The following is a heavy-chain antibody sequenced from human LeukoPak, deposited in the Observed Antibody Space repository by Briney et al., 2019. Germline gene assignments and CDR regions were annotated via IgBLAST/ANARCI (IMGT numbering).Heavy chain of an antibody. J-gene: IGHJ6*03. CDR3: ARPQSPIYHNYYYYMDV. CDR1: GYTFTVYY. Sequence: ASVKVSCKASGYTFTVYYMHWVRQAPGQGLEWMGWINPNSGGTNYAQKFQGRVTMTRDTSISTAYMELSRLRSDDTAVYYGARPQSPIYHNYYYYMDVWGKGTTVTVSS. V-gene: IGHV1-2*02. CDR2: INPNSGGT. D-gene: IGHD2-2*01.